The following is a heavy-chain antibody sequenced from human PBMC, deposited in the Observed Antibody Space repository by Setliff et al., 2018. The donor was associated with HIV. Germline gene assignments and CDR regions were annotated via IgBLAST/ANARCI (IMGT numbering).Heavy chain of an antibody. CDR1: GVSISSHH. Sequence: SETLSLTCNVSGVSISSHHWRWIRQPPGKGLEWIGYIYYTGTTKYNPSLESRVTISIDMSKNQLSLQLSSVTAADTAVYFCARSYSSSLNPSGWMDVWGKGTTVTVSS. CDR3: ARSYSSSLNPSGWMDV. J-gene: IGHJ6*04. D-gene: IGHD6-13*01. V-gene: IGHV4-59*11. CDR2: IYYTGTT.